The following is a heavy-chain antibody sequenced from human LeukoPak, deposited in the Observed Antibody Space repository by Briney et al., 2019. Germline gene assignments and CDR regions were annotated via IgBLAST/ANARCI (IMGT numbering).Heavy chain of an antibody. J-gene: IGHJ3*02. D-gene: IGHD3-22*01. CDR1: GFTFSSYS. V-gene: IGHV3-21*01. Sequence: TGGSLRLSCAASGFTFSSYSMNWVRQAPGKGLEWVSSISSSSSYIYYADSVKGLFTISRDNAKNSLYLQMNSLRAEDTAVYYCARDRYYYDSSGYRNNDAFDIWGQGTMVTVSS. CDR2: ISSSSSYI. CDR3: ARDRYYYDSSGYRNNDAFDI.